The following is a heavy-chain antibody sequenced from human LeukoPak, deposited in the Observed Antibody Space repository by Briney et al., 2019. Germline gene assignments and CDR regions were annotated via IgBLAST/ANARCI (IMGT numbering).Heavy chain of an antibody. CDR2: IYYSGST. CDR1: GGSISSYY. Sequence: SETLSLTCTVSGGSISSYYWRWIRQPPGKGLEWIGYIYYSGSTNYNPSLKSRVTISVDTSKNQFSLKLSSVTAADTAVYYCARRSLSWFDPWGQGTLVTVSS. V-gene: IGHV4-59*01. D-gene: IGHD5-24*01. J-gene: IGHJ5*02. CDR3: ARRSLSWFDP.